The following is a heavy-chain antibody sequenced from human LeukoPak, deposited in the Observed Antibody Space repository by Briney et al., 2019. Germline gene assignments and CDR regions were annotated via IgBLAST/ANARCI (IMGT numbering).Heavy chain of an antibody. Sequence: GGSLRLSCAASGFTFSSYTMHWVRQAPGKGLEYVSAIISHGGSTYYANSVQGRFTISRDNSKNTLYLQMGSLRAEDMAVYYCARVMQGATERNYYYYAMDVWGQGTTVTVSS. CDR3: ARVMQGATERNYYYYAMDV. J-gene: IGHJ6*02. D-gene: IGHD1-26*01. CDR1: GFTFSSYT. CDR2: IISHGGST. V-gene: IGHV3-64*01.